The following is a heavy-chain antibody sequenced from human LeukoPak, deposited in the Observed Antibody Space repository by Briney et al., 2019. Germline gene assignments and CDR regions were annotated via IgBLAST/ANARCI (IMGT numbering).Heavy chain of an antibody. J-gene: IGHJ4*02. CDR1: GFTFSDYY. CDR2: ISSSSSYT. V-gene: IGHV3-11*06. D-gene: IGHD1-1*01. CDR3: AKYLYNWNDGGSVDY. Sequence: PGGSLRLSCAASGFTFSDYYMSWIRQAPGKGLEWVSYISSSSSYTNYADSVKGRFTISRGNAKTSLYLQMNSLRAEDTAVYYCAKYLYNWNDGGSVDYWGQGTLVTVSS.